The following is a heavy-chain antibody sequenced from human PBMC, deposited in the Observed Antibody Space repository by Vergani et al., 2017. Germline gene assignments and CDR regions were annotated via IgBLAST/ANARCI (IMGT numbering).Heavy chain of an antibody. CDR3: ASPYYCSSTSCIQNMDV. CDR2: IYYSGST. V-gene: IGHV4-39*07. CDR1: GGSISSSSYY. D-gene: IGHD2-2*01. J-gene: IGHJ6*02. Sequence: QLQLQESGPGLVKPSETLSLTCTVSGGSISSSSYYWGWIRQPPGKGLEWIGSIYYSGSTYYNPSLKSRVTISVDTSKNQFSLKLSSVTAADTAVYYCASPYYCSSTSCIQNMDVWGQGTTVTVSS.